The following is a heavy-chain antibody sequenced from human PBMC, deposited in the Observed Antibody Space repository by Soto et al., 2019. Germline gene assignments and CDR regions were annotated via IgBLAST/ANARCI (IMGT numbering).Heavy chain of an antibody. J-gene: IGHJ3*02. D-gene: IGHD3-22*01. V-gene: IGHV5-51*01. Sequence: GESLKIPCKGSGYSFTSYGIGWVRQMPGKGLEWMGITYPGDSETKYSPSFQGQVTISADKSISTAYLQWSSLKASDTAMYYCATRYYDSSGYNPYDAFDIWGQGTMVTVSS. CDR2: TYPGDSET. CDR1: GYSFTSYG. CDR3: ATRYYDSSGYNPYDAFDI.